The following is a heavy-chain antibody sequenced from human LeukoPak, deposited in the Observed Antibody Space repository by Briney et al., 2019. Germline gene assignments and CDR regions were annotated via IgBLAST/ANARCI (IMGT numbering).Heavy chain of an antibody. Sequence: GGSLSLSCAASGFTFSSYAMSWVRQAPGKGLEWVSAISGSGGSTYYADSVKGQFTISRDNPKNTLYLQMNSLRAEDTAVYYCARVGSGSYFLDGFDIWGQGTMVTVSS. CDR3: ARVGSGSYFLDGFDI. D-gene: IGHD1-26*01. CDR1: GFTFSSYA. V-gene: IGHV3-23*01. CDR2: ISGSGGST. J-gene: IGHJ3*02.